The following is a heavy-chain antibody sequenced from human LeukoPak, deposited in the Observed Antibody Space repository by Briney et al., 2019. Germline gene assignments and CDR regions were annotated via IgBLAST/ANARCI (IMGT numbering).Heavy chain of an antibody. CDR2: IYYGGST. V-gene: IGHV4-59*01. J-gene: IGHJ6*03. D-gene: IGHD4-17*01. Sequence: SETLSLTCTVSGGSISPCYWSWIRQPPGKGLDWIGYIYYGGSTNYNPSLKSRVIISVDTSKNQFSLKLSSVTAADTAVYYCARDVVHYGSYYYYMDVWGKGTTVTVSS. CDR3: ARDVVHYGSYYYYMDV. CDR1: GGSISPCY.